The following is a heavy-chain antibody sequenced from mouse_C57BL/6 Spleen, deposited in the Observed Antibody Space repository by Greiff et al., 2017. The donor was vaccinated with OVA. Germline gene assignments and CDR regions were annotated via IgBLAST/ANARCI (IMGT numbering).Heavy chain of an antibody. V-gene: IGHV5-9*01. D-gene: IGHD2-1*01. CDR2: ISGGGGNT. CDR3: ARQRDGNGYFDV. Sequence: EVMLVESGGGLVKPGGSLKLSCAASGFTFSSYTMSWVRQTPEKRLEWVATISGGGGNTYYPDSVKGRFTISRDNAKNTLYLQMSSLRSEDTALYYCARQRDGNGYFDVWGTGTTVTVSS. J-gene: IGHJ1*03. CDR1: GFTFSSYT.